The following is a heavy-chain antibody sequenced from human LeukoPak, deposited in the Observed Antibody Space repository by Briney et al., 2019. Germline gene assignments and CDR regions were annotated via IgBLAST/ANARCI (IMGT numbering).Heavy chain of an antibody. J-gene: IGHJ4*02. D-gene: IGHD6-13*01. V-gene: IGHV4-61*02. CDR2: IYTSGCT. CDR1: GGSISSGSYS. Sequence: SQTLSLTCTVPGGSISSGSYSWSWFRQPAGKGLEWIVRIYTSGCTNYNPYLNSRVTISVDTSKNQFSLKLSSVTAADTGVYCCARDHSSSWNYYFDYWGQGTLVTVSS. CDR3: ARDHSSSWNYYFDY.